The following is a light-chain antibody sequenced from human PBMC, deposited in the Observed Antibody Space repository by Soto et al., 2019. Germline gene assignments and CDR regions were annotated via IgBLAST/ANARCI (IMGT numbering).Light chain of an antibody. V-gene: IGKV3-11*01. J-gene: IGKJ3*01. Sequence: ENELTESRSTVSLSPGRSATLSCRASQSVSNYVAWYQQKPGQAPRLLIYDASNRATGIPARFSGSGSGTDFTLTISSLEPEDFAVYYCQQRSNWLFGPGTKVAI. CDR1: QSVSNY. CDR2: DAS. CDR3: QQRSNWL.